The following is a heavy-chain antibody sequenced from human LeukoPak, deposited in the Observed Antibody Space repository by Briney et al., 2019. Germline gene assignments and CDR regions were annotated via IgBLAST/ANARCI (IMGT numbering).Heavy chain of an antibody. CDR1: GFTFSSYS. CDR2: ISSSSSYI. CDR3: ARVYYYDSSGYYERLGAFGI. V-gene: IGHV3-21*01. D-gene: IGHD3-22*01. J-gene: IGHJ3*02. Sequence: GGSLRLSCAASGFTFSSYSMNWVRQAPGKGLEWVSSISSSSSYIYYADSVKGRFTISRDNAKNSLYLQMNSLRAEDTAVYYCARVYYYDSSGYYERLGAFGIWGQGTMVTVSS.